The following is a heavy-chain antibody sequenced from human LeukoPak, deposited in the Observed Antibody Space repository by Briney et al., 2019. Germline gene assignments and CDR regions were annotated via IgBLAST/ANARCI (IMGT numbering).Heavy chain of an antibody. J-gene: IGHJ4*02. CDR2: INHSGTT. V-gene: IGHV4-34*01. D-gene: IGHD6-19*01. CDR1: GGSFTEYY. CDR3: ARRVYSSGWYGGNFDY. Sequence: SETLSLTCAVYGGSFTEYYWSWIRQPPGKGLEWIGEINHSGTTNFNPSLKSRVTISVDTPKNQFSLKLSSVTAADTAVYYCARRVYSSGWYGGNFDYWGQGTLVTVSS.